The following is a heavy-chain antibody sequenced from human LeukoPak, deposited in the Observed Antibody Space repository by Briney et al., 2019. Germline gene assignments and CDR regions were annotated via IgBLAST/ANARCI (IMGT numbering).Heavy chain of an antibody. CDR3: AKEHTRYWYFEY. D-gene: IGHD1-14*01. J-gene: IGHJ4*02. Sequence: HPGGSLRLSCAASGLTFSNHGMSWVRQAPGKGLEWVSAINGGGGDTYYSDSVEGRFSISRDNSRNTLYLQMNNLRAEDTAVYYCAKEHTRYWYFEYWGQGTLVTVSS. CDR1: GLTFSNHG. V-gene: IGHV3-23*01. CDR2: INGGGGDT.